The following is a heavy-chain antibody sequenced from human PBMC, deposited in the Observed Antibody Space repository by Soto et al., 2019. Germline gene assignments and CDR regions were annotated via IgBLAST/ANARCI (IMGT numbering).Heavy chain of an antibody. Sequence: QVQLEESGGGVVQPGRSLRLSCEASGFTFNTYSMHWVRQPPGKGLEWLAAIWYDGTEKYYADSVKGRFIISRDNSKTPLYLEMNRLRAQDTAVYYCARAGGTTVTGLWHFDSWGEGTLVTVSS. CDR3: ARAGGTTVTGLWHFDS. J-gene: IGHJ4*02. CDR1: GFTFNTYS. D-gene: IGHD4-17*01. V-gene: IGHV3-33*01. CDR2: IWYDGTEK.